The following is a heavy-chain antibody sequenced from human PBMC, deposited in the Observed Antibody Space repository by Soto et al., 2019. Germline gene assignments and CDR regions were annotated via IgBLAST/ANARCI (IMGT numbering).Heavy chain of an antibody. V-gene: IGHV3-23*01. CDR1: AFTFSNHA. CDR2: ISGSGGTI. J-gene: IGHJ6*02. CDR3: AKGVAVLRSLEWKYDYGMDV. Sequence: EVQLLESGGGLVQPGGSLRLSCAASAFTFSNHAMSWVRQAPGKGLEWVSAISGSGGTIYYADSVKGRFTISRDNSKNKLYLQMNSLRAEDTAVYYCAKGVAVLRSLEWKYDYGMDVWGQGTTVTVSS. D-gene: IGHD3-3*01.